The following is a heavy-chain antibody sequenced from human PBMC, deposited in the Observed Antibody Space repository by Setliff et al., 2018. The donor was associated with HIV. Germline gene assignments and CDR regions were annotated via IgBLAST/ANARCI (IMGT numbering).Heavy chain of an antibody. CDR1: GYNFIDNY. J-gene: IGHJ5*02. V-gene: IGHV1-2*02. CDR2: INPNSGAT. CDR3: AVASIVSTARWNH. Sequence: GASVKVSCKISGYNFIDNYLHWVRRAPGQGLEWMGWINPNSGATNYAQNFQGRVTMTRDTSISTAYMDLSSLTSDDTAVYYCAVASIVSTARWNHWGRGTLVTVSS. D-gene: IGHD1-26*01.